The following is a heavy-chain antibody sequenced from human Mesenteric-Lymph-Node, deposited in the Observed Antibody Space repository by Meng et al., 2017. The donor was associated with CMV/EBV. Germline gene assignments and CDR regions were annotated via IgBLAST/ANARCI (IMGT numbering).Heavy chain of an antibody. CDR3: ARDTVVRIHYFDY. V-gene: IGHV3-74*01. CDR2: INTDGSST. J-gene: IGHJ4*02. CDR1: GFTFSTYW. D-gene: IGHD3-10*01. Sequence: GESLKISCAASGFTFSTYWMHWVRQAPGKGLMWVSRINTDGSSTSYADSVKGRFTISRDNAKNTLYLQMNSLRAEDTAVYYCARDTVVRIHYFDYWGQGTLVTVSS.